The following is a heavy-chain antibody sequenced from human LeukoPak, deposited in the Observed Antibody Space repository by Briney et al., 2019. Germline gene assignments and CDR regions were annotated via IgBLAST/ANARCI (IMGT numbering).Heavy chain of an antibody. J-gene: IGHJ4*02. Sequence: PGGSLRLSCAASGFTFNNYGMHWVRQAPGKGLEWVAFIRYDGSNKYYADSVKGRFSISRDNSKNTLYLQMNSLRPEDTAVYYCAKLGEGGYSYDYLPYYFDYWGQGTLVTVSS. CDR3: AKLGEGGYSYDYLPYYFDY. CDR1: GFTFNNYG. D-gene: IGHD5-18*01. V-gene: IGHV3-30*02. CDR2: IRYDGSNK.